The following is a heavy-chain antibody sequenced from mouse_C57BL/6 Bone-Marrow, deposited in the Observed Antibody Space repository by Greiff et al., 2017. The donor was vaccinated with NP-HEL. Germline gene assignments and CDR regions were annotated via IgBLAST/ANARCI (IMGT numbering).Heavy chain of an antibody. J-gene: IGHJ2*01. CDR2: ILPGSGST. CDR3: ARRGEITTVVPYYFDY. D-gene: IGHD1-1*01. Sequence: VQLQESGAELMKPGASVKLSCKATGYTFTGYWIEWVKQRPGHGLEWIGEILPGSGSTNYNEKFKGKATFTADTSSNTAYMQLSSLTTEDSAIYYCARRGEITTVVPYYFDYWGQGTTLTVSS. V-gene: IGHV1-9*01. CDR1: GYTFTGYW.